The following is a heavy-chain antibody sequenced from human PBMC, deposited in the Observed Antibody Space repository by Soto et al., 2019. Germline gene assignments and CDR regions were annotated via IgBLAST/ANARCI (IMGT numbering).Heavy chain of an antibody. Sequence: GSLRLSCAASGFTFSSYAMHWVRQAPGKGLEWVAVISYDGSNKYYADSVKGRFTISRDNSKNTLYLQMNSLRAEDTAVYYCARDGVGDILTGYNRYYGMDVWGQGTTVTVSS. CDR3: ARDGVGDILTGYNRYYGMDV. CDR1: GFTFSSYA. D-gene: IGHD3-9*01. V-gene: IGHV3-30-3*01. CDR2: ISYDGSNK. J-gene: IGHJ6*02.